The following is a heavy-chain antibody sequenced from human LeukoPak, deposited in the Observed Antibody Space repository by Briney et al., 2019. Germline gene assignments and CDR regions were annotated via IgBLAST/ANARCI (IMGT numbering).Heavy chain of an antibody. CDR2: IYSGGST. D-gene: IGHD5-18*01. Sequence: GGSLRLSCAASGFTFSSYSMNWVRQAPGKGLEWVSVIYSGGSTYYADSVKGRFTISRDNSKNTLYLQMNSLRAEDTAVYYCAREARGGYSYGYSGLGDAFDIWGQGTMVTVSS. V-gene: IGHV3-53*01. J-gene: IGHJ3*02. CDR3: AREARGGYSYGYSGLGDAFDI. CDR1: GFTFSSYS.